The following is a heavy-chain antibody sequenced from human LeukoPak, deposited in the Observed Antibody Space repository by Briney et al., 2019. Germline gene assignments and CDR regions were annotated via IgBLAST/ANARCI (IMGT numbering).Heavy chain of an antibody. J-gene: IGHJ3*02. Sequence: ASVKVSCKASGYTFTGYYMHWVRQAPGQGLEWMGWINPNSGGTNYAQKFQGWVTMTRDTSISTAYMELSRLRSDDTALYYCAKVRSVAGPDAFDIWGQGTMVTVSS. V-gene: IGHV1-2*04. CDR3: AKVRSVAGPDAFDI. D-gene: IGHD6-19*01. CDR2: INPNSGGT. CDR1: GYTFTGYY.